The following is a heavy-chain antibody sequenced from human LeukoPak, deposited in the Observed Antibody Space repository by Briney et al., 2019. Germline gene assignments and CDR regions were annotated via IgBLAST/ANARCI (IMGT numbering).Heavy chain of an antibody. CDR2: TSSGGSTI. Sequence: GGSLGFSCPAPDLTFSGYEMSWFGKAQGRAWEGVSSTSSGGSTIYYAGSVKGRFTISRDNAKNSLYLQMNSLRAEDTAVYYCARGGYCSNTICYWYNAFDIWGQGTMVTVSS. J-gene: IGHJ3*02. CDR1: DLTFSGYE. CDR3: ARGGYCSNTICYWYNAFDI. D-gene: IGHD2-2*01. V-gene: IGHV3-48*03.